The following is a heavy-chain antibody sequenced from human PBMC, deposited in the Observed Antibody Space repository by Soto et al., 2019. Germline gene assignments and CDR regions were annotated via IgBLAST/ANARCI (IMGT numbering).Heavy chain of an antibody. D-gene: IGHD2-21*02. J-gene: IGHJ3*02. CDR3: AIVIVVVTAHDAFDI. Sequence: QVQLVQSGAEVKKPGASVKVSCKASGYTFTSYSISWVRQAPGQGLEWMGWISAYNGNTNYAQKLQGRVTMTTDTSTSTAYMELRSLRSDDTAVYYCAIVIVVVTAHDAFDIWGQGTMVTVSS. CDR2: ISAYNGNT. V-gene: IGHV1-18*01. CDR1: GYTFTSYS.